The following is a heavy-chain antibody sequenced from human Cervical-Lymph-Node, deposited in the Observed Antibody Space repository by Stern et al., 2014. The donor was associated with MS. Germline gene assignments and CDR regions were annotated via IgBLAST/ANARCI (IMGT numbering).Heavy chain of an antibody. V-gene: IGHV1-24*01. CDR2: FDPEDGET. CDR1: GYTLTELS. J-gene: IGHJ6*02. D-gene: IGHD3-3*01. Sequence: MQLVESGAEVKKPGASVKVSCKVSGYTLTELSMHWVRQAPGKGLEWMGGFDPEDGETIYAQKFQCRVTMTEDTSTDTAYMELSSLRSEDTAVYYCATDRDDFRSGYSAPTKGYGLDVWGQGTTVTVTS. CDR3: ATDRDDFRSGYSAPTKGYGLDV.